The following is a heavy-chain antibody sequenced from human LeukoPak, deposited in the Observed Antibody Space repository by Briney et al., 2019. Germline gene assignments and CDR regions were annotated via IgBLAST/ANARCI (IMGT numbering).Heavy chain of an antibody. CDR2: LYSYGTT. V-gene: IGHV3-53*01. CDR1: GLSVSSNF. D-gene: IGHD2-21*01. Sequence: GGSLRLSCAPSGLSVSSNFMSWVCQVPGKGLEWVATLYSYGTTYYADSVMGRFTISRDNSKNTLSLQMNSLRAEDTALYYCARELGEALHYFDYWGRGSLVTVSS. J-gene: IGHJ4*02. CDR3: ARELGEALHYFDY.